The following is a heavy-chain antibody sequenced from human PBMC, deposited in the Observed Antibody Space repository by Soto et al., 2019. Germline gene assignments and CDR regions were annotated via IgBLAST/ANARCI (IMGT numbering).Heavy chain of an antibody. Sequence: GGSLRLSCAASGFPFNNYAMSWVRQAPGKGLEWVSAIRGTDESTYYAQSVKGRFTISRDNSKNTLNLQMNSLRAEDTAVYYCAKSRSVEDGFDIWGQGTMVTVSS. CDR2: IRGTDEST. CDR3: AKSRSVEDGFDI. J-gene: IGHJ3*02. V-gene: IGHV3-23*01. CDR1: GFPFNNYA.